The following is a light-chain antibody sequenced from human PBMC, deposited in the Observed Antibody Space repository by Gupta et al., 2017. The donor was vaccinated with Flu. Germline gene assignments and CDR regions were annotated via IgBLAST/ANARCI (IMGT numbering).Light chain of an antibody. V-gene: IGLV2-14*01. J-gene: IGLJ3*02. CDR2: EVN. CDR3: SSFTETNARV. Sequence: SIIISCTGTSSDICFDNYISCYQQHPGKAPKLLIFEVNNRPSGISSRFSGSKSDNTASLTISGLQTEDEADYYCSSFTETNARVFGGGTKVTVL. CDR1: SSDICFDNY.